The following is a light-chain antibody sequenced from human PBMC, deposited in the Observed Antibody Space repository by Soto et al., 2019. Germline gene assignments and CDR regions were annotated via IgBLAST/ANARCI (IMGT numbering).Light chain of an antibody. CDR2: GTS. J-gene: IGKJ1*01. Sequence: DIQMTQSPSSLSASVGDRVTITCRASQSISSYLNWYQQKPGKAHNLLIYGTSILQSGVQSRFSGSGSGTDFTLTIRSLQPDDFATYYCKQSYSTLWTFGQGTKVDIK. V-gene: IGKV1-39*01. CDR1: QSISSY. CDR3: KQSYSTLWT.